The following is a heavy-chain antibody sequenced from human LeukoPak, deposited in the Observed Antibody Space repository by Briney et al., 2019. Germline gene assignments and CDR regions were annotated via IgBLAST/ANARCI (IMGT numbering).Heavy chain of an antibody. V-gene: IGHV4-39*07. J-gene: IGHJ3*02. CDR1: GGSISSSSYY. Sequence: PSETLTLTCTVSGGSISSSSYYWGWIRQPPGKGLEWIGSIYYSGSTYYNPSLKSRVTISVDTSKNQFSLKLSSVTAADTAVYYCARVGATMSDAFDIWGQGTMVTVSS. CDR3: ARVGATMSDAFDI. CDR2: IYYSGST. D-gene: IGHD1-26*01.